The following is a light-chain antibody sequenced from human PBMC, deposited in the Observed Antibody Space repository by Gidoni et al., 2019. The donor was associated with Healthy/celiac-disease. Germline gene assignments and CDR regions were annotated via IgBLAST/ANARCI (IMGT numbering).Light chain of an antibody. CDR1: QSISSY. V-gene: IGKV1-39*01. J-gene: IGKJ2*01. CDR3: QQSYSTPQT. CDR2: AAS. Sequence: DIQMTQSPSSLSASVGDRVTITCRASQSISSYLNWYQQKPGKAPKLLIYAASSLQSGVPSRFSCRGSGTDFTLTISSLQPEDFATYYCQQSYSTPQTFGQGTKLEIK.